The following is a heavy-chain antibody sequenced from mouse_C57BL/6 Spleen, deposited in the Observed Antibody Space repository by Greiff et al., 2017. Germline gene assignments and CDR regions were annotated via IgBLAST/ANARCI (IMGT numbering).Heavy chain of an antibody. CDR1: GYTFTTYP. V-gene: IGHV1-47*01. D-gene: IGHD1-3*01. Sequence: VKLQESGAELVKPGASVKMSCKASGYTFTTYPIEWMKQNHGKSLEWIGNFHPYNDDTKYNEKFKGKDTLTVEKSSSTVYLELSRLTSYDSAVYYCARCGYNGVSWFAYWGQGTPVTVSA. J-gene: IGHJ3*01. CDR3: ARCGYNGVSWFAY. CDR2: FHPYNDDT.